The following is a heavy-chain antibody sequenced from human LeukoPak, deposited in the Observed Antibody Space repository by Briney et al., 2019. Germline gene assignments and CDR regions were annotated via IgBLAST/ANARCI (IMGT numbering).Heavy chain of an antibody. J-gene: IGHJ4*02. D-gene: IGHD4-17*01. CDR3: AKVGQDYGDHYFFDS. Sequence: PGGSLRLSCAASGFTFRRFAMDWVRQAPGKGLEWVAFIRFDGSKDYYADSVKGRFTISRDNAKNTLYLQMNSLRVEVTAVYFCAKVGQDYGDHYFFDSWGQGTLVTVSS. V-gene: IGHV3-30*02. CDR2: IRFDGSKD. CDR1: GFTFRRFA.